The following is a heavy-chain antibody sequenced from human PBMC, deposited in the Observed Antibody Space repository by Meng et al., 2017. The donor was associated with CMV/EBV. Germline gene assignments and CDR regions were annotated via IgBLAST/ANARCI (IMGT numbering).Heavy chain of an antibody. CDR3: ARGEWSRGQYQLQIARYYYYGMDV. J-gene: IGHJ6*02. Sequence: SETLSLTCAVYGGSFSGYYRSWIRQPPGKGLEWIGEINHSGSTNYNPSLKSGVTISVDTSKNQFSLKLSSVTAADTAVYYCARGEWSRGQYQLQIARYYYYGMDVWGQGTTVTVSS. D-gene: IGHD2-2*01. CDR1: GGSFSGYY. CDR2: INHSGST. V-gene: IGHV4-34*01.